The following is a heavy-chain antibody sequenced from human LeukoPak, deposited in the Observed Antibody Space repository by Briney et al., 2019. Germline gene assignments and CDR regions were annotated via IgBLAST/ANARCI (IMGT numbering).Heavy chain of an antibody. D-gene: IGHD1-26*01. CDR1: GFTVSTDH. V-gene: IGHV3-53*01. J-gene: IGHJ4*02. CDR2: LYSSGTT. CDR3: ARVWELSFDY. Sequence: PGGSLRLSCAAFGFTVSTDHMSWVRQAPGKGLEWVSVLYSSGTTSHADSVKGRFTISRDNSKNTVYLQVNSLRAEDTAVYYCARVWELSFDYWGQGTLVTVSS.